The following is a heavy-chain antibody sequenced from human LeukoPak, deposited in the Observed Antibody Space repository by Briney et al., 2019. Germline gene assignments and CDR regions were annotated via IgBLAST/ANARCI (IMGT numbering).Heavy chain of an antibody. V-gene: IGHV1-18*01. D-gene: IGHD3-10*01. CDR2: ISAYNGNT. CDR1: GYTFTSYG. CDR3: ASSRITMARGDLGDAFDI. Sequence: ASVKVSCKASGYTFTSYGISWVRQAPGQGLEWMGWISAYNGNTNYAQKLQGRVTMTTDTSTSTAYMELRSLRSDDTAVYYCASSRITMARGDLGDAFDIWGQGTMVTVSS. J-gene: IGHJ3*02.